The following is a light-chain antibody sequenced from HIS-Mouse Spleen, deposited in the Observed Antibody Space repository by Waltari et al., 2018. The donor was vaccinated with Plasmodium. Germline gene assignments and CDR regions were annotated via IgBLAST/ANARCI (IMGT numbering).Light chain of an antibody. V-gene: IGLV3-10*01. CDR1: ALPTKY. CDR3: YSTDSSGNHRV. J-gene: IGLJ3*02. CDR2: EDS. Sequence: SYELTQPPSVSVSPGQTARITCSGDALPTKYPYWYQQKSGQAPVLVSYEDSKRPSGIPERFSGSSSGTMATLTISGAQVEDEADYYCYSTDSSGNHRVFGGGTKLTVL.